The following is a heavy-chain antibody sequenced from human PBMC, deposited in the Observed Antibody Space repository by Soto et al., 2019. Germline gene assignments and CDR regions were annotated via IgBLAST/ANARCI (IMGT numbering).Heavy chain of an antibody. CDR2: IYYSGRT. J-gene: IGHJ4*02. V-gene: IGHV4-30-4*01. CDR3: ARTDILTGYYSHYYFDY. CDR1: GGSISSGDYY. D-gene: IGHD3-9*01. Sequence: QVQLQESGPGLVKPSQTLSLTCTVSGGSISSGDYYWSWIRQPPGKGLEWIGYIYYSGRTYYNPSLKSRVTISVDTSKNQFSLKLSSVTAADTAVYYCARTDILTGYYSHYYFDYWGQGTLVTVSS.